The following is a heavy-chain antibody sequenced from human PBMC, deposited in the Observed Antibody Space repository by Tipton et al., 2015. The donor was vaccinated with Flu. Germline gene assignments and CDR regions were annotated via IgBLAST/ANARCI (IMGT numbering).Heavy chain of an antibody. CDR3: ARRKTVTTRLTYFDY. CDR1: GGSISSSSYY. J-gene: IGHJ4*02. V-gene: IGHV4-39*07. Sequence: TLSLTCTVSGGSISSSSYYWGWSRQPPGKGLEWIGTIYYSGSTYYNPSLKSRVTMSVDTSKNQFSLKLSSVTAADTAVYYCARRKTVTTRLTYFDYWGQGTLVTVSS. D-gene: IGHD4-17*01. CDR2: IYYSGST.